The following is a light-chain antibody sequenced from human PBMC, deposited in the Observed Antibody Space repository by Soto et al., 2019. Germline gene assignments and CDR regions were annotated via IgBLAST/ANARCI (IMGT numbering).Light chain of an antibody. J-gene: IGKJ4*01. CDR1: QSVSSY. CDR2: DAS. Sequence: EIVLTQSPATLSLSPGERATLSCRASQSVSSYLAWYQQKPGQAPRLLIYDASNRATGIPARFSGSGSGTDFTLTISRLEPEDFAVYYCQQYGNSPGFTFGGGTKV. CDR3: QQYGNSPGFT. V-gene: IGKV3-11*01.